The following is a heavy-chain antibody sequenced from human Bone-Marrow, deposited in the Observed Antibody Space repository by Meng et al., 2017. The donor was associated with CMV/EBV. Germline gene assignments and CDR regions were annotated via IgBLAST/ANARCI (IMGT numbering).Heavy chain of an antibody. D-gene: IGHD3-22*01. V-gene: IGHV4-34*01. CDR2: INHSGST. J-gene: IGHJ4*02. CDR3: ARETPGDYDSSGPVDY. Sequence: SQTLSLTCAVYGGSFSGYYWSWIRQPPGKGLEWIGEINHSGSTNYNPSLKSRVTISVDTSKNQFSLKLSSVTAADTAVYYCARETPGDYDSSGPVDYWGQGTLVTVSS. CDR1: GGSFSGYY.